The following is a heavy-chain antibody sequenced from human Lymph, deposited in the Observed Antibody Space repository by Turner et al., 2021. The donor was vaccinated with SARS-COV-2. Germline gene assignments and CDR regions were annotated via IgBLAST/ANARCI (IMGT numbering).Heavy chain of an antibody. CDR3: ARVYGDYVP. J-gene: IGHJ5*02. CDR1: GFTVSSNY. V-gene: IGHV3-66*01. D-gene: IGHD4-17*01. CDR2: IYPGGST. Sequence: EVQLVESGGGVVPPGVSLRLSCAASGFTVSSNYMTWVRQVPGKGLEWVSLIYPGGSTDYADSVKGRFTISRDKSKNTLYLQMNSLRAEDTAVYYCARVYGDYVPWGQGTLVTVSS.